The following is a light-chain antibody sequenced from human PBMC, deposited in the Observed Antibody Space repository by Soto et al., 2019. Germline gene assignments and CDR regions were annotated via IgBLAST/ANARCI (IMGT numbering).Light chain of an antibody. CDR3: QHRSPGA. Sequence: EIVLTQSPATLSLSPGERATLSCRASQSVSSYLAWYQQKPGQAPRLLIYDASNRATGIPARLSGSGSGTAFTLTISSLEPEDFAFYYCQHRSPGAFGPGTKVDIK. V-gene: IGKV3-11*01. CDR1: QSVSSY. J-gene: IGKJ3*01. CDR2: DAS.